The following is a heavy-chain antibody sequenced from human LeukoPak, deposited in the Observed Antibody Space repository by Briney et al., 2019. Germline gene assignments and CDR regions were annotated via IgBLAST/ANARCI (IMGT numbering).Heavy chain of an antibody. J-gene: IGHJ4*02. Sequence: SVKVSCKASGGTFSSYAISWVRQAPGQGLEWMGGIIPIFGTANYAQKFQGRVTITADESTSTAYMELSSLRSEDTAVYYCASMLMPDIVVVVAAFSFDYWGQGTLVTVSS. CDR1: GGTFSSYA. CDR2: IIPIFGTA. V-gene: IGHV1-69*13. D-gene: IGHD2-15*01. CDR3: ASMLMPDIVVVVAAFSFDY.